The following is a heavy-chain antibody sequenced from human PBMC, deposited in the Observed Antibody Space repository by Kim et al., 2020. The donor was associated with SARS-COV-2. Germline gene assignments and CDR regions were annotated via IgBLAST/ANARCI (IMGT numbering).Heavy chain of an antibody. CDR2: IYYSGST. Sequence: SETLSLTCTVSGGSISSYYWSWIRQPPGKGLEWIGYIYYSGSTNYNPSLKSRVTISVDTSKNQFSLKLSSVTAADTAVYYCARLYNYNDYGDYWGQGTLVTVSS. J-gene: IGHJ4*02. CDR3: ARLYNYNDYGDY. CDR1: GGSISSYY. D-gene: IGHD3-10*01. V-gene: IGHV4-59*13.